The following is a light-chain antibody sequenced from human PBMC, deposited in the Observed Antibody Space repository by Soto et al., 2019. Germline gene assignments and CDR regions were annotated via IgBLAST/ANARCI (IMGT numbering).Light chain of an antibody. V-gene: IGKV1-39*01. CDR2: AAS. CDR1: QSISSY. Sequence: DIQMTQSPSSLSASVGDRVTITCRASQSISSYLNWYQQKPGKAPKLLIYAASSLQSGVPSRFSGSGSGTDFTLTITSLQPEDFETYYCQQNYSPLPYTFGQGTKLEIK. CDR3: QQNYSPLPYT. J-gene: IGKJ2*01.